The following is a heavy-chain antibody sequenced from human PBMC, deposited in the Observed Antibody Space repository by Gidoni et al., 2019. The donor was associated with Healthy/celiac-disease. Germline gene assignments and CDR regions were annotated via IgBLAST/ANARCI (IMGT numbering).Heavy chain of an antibody. Sequence: DGLEWIGSIYYSGSTYYNPSLKSRVTISVDTSKNQFSLKLSSVTAADTAVYYCARLLDGMITFGGVTTVDYWGQGTLVTVSS. D-gene: IGHD3-16*01. V-gene: IGHV4-39*01. J-gene: IGHJ4*02. CDR3: ARLLDGMITFGGVTTVDY. CDR2: IYYSGST.